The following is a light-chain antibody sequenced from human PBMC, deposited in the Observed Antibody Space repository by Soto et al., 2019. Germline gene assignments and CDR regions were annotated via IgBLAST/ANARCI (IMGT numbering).Light chain of an antibody. V-gene: IGKV3-15*01. Sequence: EIVMTQSPATLSVSPGERAILYCRASQSVSSDLAWYQQKPGQAPRLLIYGASTRATGIPARFSGSGSGTEFTLTIRSLQAEDFAVYYCQQYTNWPITFGQGTRLEIK. CDR1: QSVSSD. J-gene: IGKJ5*01. CDR2: GAS. CDR3: QQYTNWPIT.